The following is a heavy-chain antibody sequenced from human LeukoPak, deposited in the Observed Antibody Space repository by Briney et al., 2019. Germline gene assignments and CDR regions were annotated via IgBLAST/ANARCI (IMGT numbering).Heavy chain of an antibody. V-gene: IGHV3-21*01. CDR1: GFTFSRYS. J-gene: IGHJ4*02. Sequence: GGSLRLSCAASGFTFSRYSMSWVRQAPGKGLEWVSSISGDSNYIYYADSVEGRFTISRDNAKNSLYLQMNSLRAEDTAVYYCANHLACGSTSCPPFGYWGQGTLVTVSS. CDR2: ISGDSNYI. D-gene: IGHD2-2*01. CDR3: ANHLACGSTSCPPFGY.